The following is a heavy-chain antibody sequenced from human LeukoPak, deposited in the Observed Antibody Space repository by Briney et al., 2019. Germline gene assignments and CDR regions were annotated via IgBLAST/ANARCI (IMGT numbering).Heavy chain of an antibody. Sequence: GGSLRLSCAASGFAVSNYYMSWVRQAPGKGPEWVSLIYSSGSTYYADSVKGRFVMSRDSSKNTLYLQMNSLRAEDTAVYYCARERYSYGSDYYYGMDVWGQGTTVTVSS. CDR3: ARERYSYGSDYYYGMDV. V-gene: IGHV3-66*01. CDR2: IYSSGST. J-gene: IGHJ6*02. D-gene: IGHD5-18*01. CDR1: GFAVSNYY.